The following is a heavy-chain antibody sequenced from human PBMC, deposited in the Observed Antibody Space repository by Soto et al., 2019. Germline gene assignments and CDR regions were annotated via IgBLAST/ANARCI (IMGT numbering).Heavy chain of an antibody. V-gene: IGHV1-18*01. CDR3: ARVVATVAGPYGMDV. CDR1: GYTFTSYV. J-gene: IGHJ6*02. Sequence: VQLVQSGAEVKKPGASVKVSCRASGYTFTSYVISWVRQAPAQGLEWMGWISAYNGNTNFAQKLQGRVTMTTDTSTSTAYMELRSLRSDDTAVYYCARVVATVAGPYGMDVWGQGTTVTVSS. CDR2: ISAYNGNT. D-gene: IGHD6-19*01.